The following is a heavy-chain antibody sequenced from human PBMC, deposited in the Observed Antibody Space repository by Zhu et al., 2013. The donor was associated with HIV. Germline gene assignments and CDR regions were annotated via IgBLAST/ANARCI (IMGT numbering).Heavy chain of an antibody. Sequence: VQLLESGGGLVQPGGSLRLSCAASGFTFSSYAMSWVRQAPGKGLEWVSYIRSSGSAIYYADSVKGRFTISRDNAKNSLYLQMNSLRAEDTAVDYCARAFLATRPYFDYWGQGTLVTVSS. D-gene: IGHD6-6*01. CDR1: GFTFSSYA. V-gene: IGHV3-48*03. CDR2: IRSSGSAI. CDR3: ARAFLATRPYFDY. J-gene: IGHJ4*02.